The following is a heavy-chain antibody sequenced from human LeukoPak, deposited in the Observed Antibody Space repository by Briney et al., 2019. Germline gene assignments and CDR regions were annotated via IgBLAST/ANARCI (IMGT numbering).Heavy chain of an antibody. CDR2: IYTSGST. J-gene: IGHJ4*02. Sequence: SETLSLTCTVPGGSISSYYWSWIRQPPGKGLEWIGYIYTSGSTNYNPSLKSRVTISADTSKNQFSLKLSSVTAADTAVYYCARRGGTDWGQGTLVTVSS. CDR3: ARRGGTD. D-gene: IGHD1-1*01. V-gene: IGHV4-4*09. CDR1: GGSISSYY.